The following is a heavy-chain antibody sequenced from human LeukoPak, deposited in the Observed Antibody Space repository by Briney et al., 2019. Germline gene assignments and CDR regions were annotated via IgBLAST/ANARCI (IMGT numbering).Heavy chain of an antibody. J-gene: IGHJ4*02. CDR3: ARDTEGYCSGGSCSAFDY. CDR1: GFTFSSYA. Sequence: PGGSLRLSCAASGFTFSSYAMSWVRQAPGKGLEWVSAISGSGGSTYYADSVKGRFTISRDNSKNTLYLQMNSLRAEDTAVYYCARDTEGYCSGGSCSAFDYWGQGTLVTVSS. V-gene: IGHV3-23*01. D-gene: IGHD2-15*01. CDR2: ISGSGGST.